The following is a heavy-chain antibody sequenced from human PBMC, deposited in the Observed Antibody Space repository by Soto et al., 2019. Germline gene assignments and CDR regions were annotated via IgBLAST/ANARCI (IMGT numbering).Heavy chain of an antibody. CDR2: IIPIFGTA. Sequence: GASVKVSCKASGGTFSSYAISWVRQAPGQGLEWMGGIIPIFGTANYAQKFQGRVTITADESTSTAYMELSSLRSEDTAVYYCAREGTAAGSHGGDYYYGMDVWGQGTTVTVSS. J-gene: IGHJ6*02. CDR1: GGTFSSYA. V-gene: IGHV1-69*13. D-gene: IGHD3-10*01. CDR3: AREGTAAGSHGGDYYYGMDV.